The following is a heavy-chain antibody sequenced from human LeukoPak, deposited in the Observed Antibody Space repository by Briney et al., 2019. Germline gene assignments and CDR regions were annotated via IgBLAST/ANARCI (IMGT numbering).Heavy chain of an antibody. V-gene: IGHV4-30-4*01. CDR2: IYYSGST. D-gene: IGHD2-2*01. Sequence: PSKTLSLTCTVSGGSISSGDYYWSWVRQPPGTGLEWVGYIYYSGSTYYNPSLKSRVTISVDTSKNQFSLKLSSVTAADTAVYYCARERAGYCSSTSCSYFDYWGQGTLVTVSS. J-gene: IGHJ4*02. CDR1: GGSISSGDYY. CDR3: ARERAGYCSSTSCSYFDY.